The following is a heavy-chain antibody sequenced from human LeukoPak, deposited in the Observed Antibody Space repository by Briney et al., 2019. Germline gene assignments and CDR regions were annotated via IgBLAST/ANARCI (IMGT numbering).Heavy chain of an antibody. J-gene: IGHJ4*02. CDR3: ARHGGSGSYFPYLDY. D-gene: IGHD3-10*01. CDR1: GGSISTYY. CDR2: IYYSGNT. V-gene: IGHV4-59*08. Sequence: PSETLSLTCTVSGGSISTYYWSWIRQPPGKGLEWIGYIYYSGNTNYNPSLKSRVTISVDTSKNQFSLKLSSVTAADTAVYYCARHGGSGSYFPYLDYWGQGTLVTVSS.